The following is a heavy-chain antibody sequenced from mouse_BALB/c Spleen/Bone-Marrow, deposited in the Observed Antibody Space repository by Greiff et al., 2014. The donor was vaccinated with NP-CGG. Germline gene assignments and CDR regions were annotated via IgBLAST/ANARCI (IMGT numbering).Heavy chain of an antibody. D-gene: IGHD2-14*01. V-gene: IGHV1-77*01. CDR2: IYPGNGNT. CDR3: ARGGYYRYDGFAY. J-gene: IGHJ3*01. CDR1: GYTFTDYY. Sequence: QVQLQQSGAELARPGASVKLSCKASGYTFTDYYINWVRRRTGQGLEWIGEIYPGNGNTHYNEKFKGKATLTADKSSSTAYMQLSSLTSEDSAVYFCARGGYYRYDGFAYWGQGTLVTVSA.